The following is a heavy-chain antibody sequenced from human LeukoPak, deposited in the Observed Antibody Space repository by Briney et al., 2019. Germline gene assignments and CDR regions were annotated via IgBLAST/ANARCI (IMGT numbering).Heavy chain of an antibody. J-gene: IGHJ1*01. CDR1: GDSVSSNRAA. D-gene: IGHD6-19*01. V-gene: IGHV6-1*01. Sequence: SQTLSLTCAISGDSVSSNRAAWYWIRQSPSRGLEWLGRTYYRSKWYTDYAVSLKSRITIDSDTSKNQLSLQLTSVTPEDTAVYYCAGAEYSTGRIQHWGQGTLVTVSS. CDR2: TYYRSKWYT. CDR3: AGAEYSTGRIQH.